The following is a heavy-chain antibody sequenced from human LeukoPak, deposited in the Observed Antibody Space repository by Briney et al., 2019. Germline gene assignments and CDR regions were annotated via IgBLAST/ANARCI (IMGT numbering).Heavy chain of an antibody. CDR1: GFTFSSYG. J-gene: IGHJ3*02. Sequence: GGSLRLSCAASGFTFSSYGMHWVRQAPGKGLEWVAFIRYDGSKKYYADSVKGRFTISRDNSKNTLYLQMNSLRAEDTAVYYCAKDLAADDAFDIWGQGTMVTVSS. CDR3: AKDLAADDAFDI. CDR2: IRYDGSKK. V-gene: IGHV3-30*02. D-gene: IGHD2-15*01.